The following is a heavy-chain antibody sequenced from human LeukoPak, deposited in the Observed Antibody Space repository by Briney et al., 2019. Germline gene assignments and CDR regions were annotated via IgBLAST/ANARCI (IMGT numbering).Heavy chain of an antibody. CDR3: ARGYSTSHYYLDV. V-gene: IGHV3-33*01. D-gene: IGHD2/OR15-2a*01. J-gene: IGHJ6*03. CDR2: LWYDGTNK. Sequence: QPGGSLRLSCEASGFSFSRYGMHWVRQAPGKGLEWLALLWYDGTNKYYADSVGGRFSISRDNPRNTLYLEMSSLRADDTAVYYCARGYSTSHYYLDVWGKGTTVTVSS. CDR1: GFSFSRYG.